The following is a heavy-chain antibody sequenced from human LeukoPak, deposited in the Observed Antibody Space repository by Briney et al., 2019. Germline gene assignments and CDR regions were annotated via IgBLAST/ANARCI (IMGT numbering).Heavy chain of an antibody. CDR2: ISSGSSTI. CDR3: VRDGGVSGYDLLDY. V-gene: IGHV3-48*04. Sequence: GGSLRLSCAASGFTFSSYSMNWVRQAPGKGLEWVSYISSGSSTIYYAESVKGRFTISRDNAKNSLSLQMNSLRAEDTAVYYCVRDGGVSGYDLLDYWGQGTLVTVSS. D-gene: IGHD5-12*01. J-gene: IGHJ4*02. CDR1: GFTFSSYS.